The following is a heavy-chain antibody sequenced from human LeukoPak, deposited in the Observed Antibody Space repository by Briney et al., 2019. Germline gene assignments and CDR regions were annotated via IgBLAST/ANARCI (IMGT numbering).Heavy chain of an antibody. J-gene: IGHJ4*02. CDR1: EFTFSTYW. D-gene: IGHD3-10*01. Sequence: AGGSLRLSCAASEFTFSTYWMHWVRQAPGKGLVWVSRINPAGTSTYYADSVKGRFTISGDNAQKMLSLQMNSLRVDDTAVYYCVRAVASNYGNFDYWGQGTLATVSS. CDR3: VRAVASNYGNFDY. CDR2: INPAGTST. V-gene: IGHV3-74*01.